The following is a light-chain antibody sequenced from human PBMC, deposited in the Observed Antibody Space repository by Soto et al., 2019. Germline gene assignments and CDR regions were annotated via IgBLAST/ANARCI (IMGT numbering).Light chain of an antibody. V-gene: IGLV1-47*01. CDR2: RNN. Sequence: QSVLTQPPSASGTPGQRVTISCSGSSSNIGSNYVYWYQQLPGTAPKPLIYRNNQLPSGVPDRFSGSKSGTSASLAISGLRAEDEADYYCAAWDDSLSGPWVFGGGTKLTVL. CDR3: AAWDDSLSGPWV. J-gene: IGLJ3*02. CDR1: SSNIGSNY.